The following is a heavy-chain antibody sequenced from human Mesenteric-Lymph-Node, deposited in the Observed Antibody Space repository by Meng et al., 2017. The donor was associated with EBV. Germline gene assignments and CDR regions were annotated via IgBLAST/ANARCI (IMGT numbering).Heavy chain of an antibody. CDR2: ISTSTGNP. V-gene: IGHV7-4-1*02. CDR3: ARDLRSGSYDY. Sequence: VQLWKSGSELKTPEASVKVSCKASGYTFIGYSINWLRQAPGQGLEWMGYISTSTGNPTYAQGFTGRFVFSLDTSVSTAYLQISSLKAEDTAVYYCARDLRSGSYDYWGQGTLVTVSS. J-gene: IGHJ4*02. CDR1: GYTFIGYS. D-gene: IGHD1-26*01.